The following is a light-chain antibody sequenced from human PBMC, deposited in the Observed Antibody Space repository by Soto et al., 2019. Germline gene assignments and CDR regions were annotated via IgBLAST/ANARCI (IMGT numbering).Light chain of an antibody. CDR1: QSISIY. Sequence: DIQMTQSPSALSASVGDRVTITCRATQSISIYLNWYQLKPGKAPNLLMYGASYLISGVTTRFSGGGSGTDFTLTISSLQPEDCAIYYCQQTYTTPESTFGQGTRVDIK. CDR3: QQTYTTPEST. V-gene: IGKV1-39*01. J-gene: IGKJ5*01. CDR2: GAS.